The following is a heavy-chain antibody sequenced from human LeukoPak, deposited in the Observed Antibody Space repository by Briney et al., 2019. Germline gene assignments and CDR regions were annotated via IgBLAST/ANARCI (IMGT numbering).Heavy chain of an antibody. V-gene: IGHV4-59*01. CDR3: ARYDVWGSYRAFDY. CDR1: GGSISSYY. CDR2: IYYSGST. J-gene: IGHJ4*02. D-gene: IGHD3-16*02. Sequence: SETLSLTCTVSGGSISSYYWSWIRQPPGKGLEWIGYIYYSGSTNYNPSLKSRVTTSVDTSKNQFSLKLRSVTAADTAVYYCARYDVWGSYRAFDYWGQGTLVTVSS.